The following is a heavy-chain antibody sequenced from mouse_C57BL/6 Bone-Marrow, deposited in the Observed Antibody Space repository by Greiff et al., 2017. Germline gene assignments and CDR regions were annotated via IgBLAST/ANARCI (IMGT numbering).Heavy chain of an antibody. CDR2: ISSGGDYI. CDR1: GFTFSSYA. CDR3: TRVLRYWYFDV. D-gene: IGHD1-1*01. J-gene: IGHJ1*03. Sequence: EVKLMESGEGLVKPGGSLKLSCAASGFTFSSYAMSWVRQTPEKRLEWVAYISSGGDYIYYADTVKGRFTIFRDNSRHTLYLQMSSLKSEDTAMYYCTRVLRYWYFDVWGTGTTVTGSS. V-gene: IGHV5-9-1*02.